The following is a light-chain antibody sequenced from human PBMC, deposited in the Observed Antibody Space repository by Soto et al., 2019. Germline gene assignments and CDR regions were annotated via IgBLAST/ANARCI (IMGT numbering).Light chain of an antibody. V-gene: IGLV2-23*01. J-gene: IGLJ1*01. CDR1: NRVVGSYIV. CDR2: DGG. Sequence: QSVLTQPASVSGSPGQSITISCTGTNRVVGSYIVVSWYQQHPGKPPKLLISDGGERPSGISNRFSASKSGNTASLTISGLQAEDEADYYCSSYTRSSSYVFGSGTKVTVL. CDR3: SSYTRSSSYV.